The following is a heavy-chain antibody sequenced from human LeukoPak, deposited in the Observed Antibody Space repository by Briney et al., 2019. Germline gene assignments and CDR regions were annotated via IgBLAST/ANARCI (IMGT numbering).Heavy chain of an antibody. CDR2: ISYNGNIV. V-gene: IGHV3-30*03. CDR3: AREEEGELPDY. Sequence: GGSLRLSCAASGFTFSDYYMSWVRQAPGKGLEWVAIISYNGNIVHYADSVRGRFTVSRDNSKNTLYLQMNSLRTDDTARYFCAREEEGELPDYWGQGTLVAVSS. D-gene: IGHD1-26*01. J-gene: IGHJ4*02. CDR1: GFTFSDYY.